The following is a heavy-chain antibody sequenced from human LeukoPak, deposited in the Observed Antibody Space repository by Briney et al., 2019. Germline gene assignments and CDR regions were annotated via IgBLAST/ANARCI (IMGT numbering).Heavy chain of an antibody. V-gene: IGHV1-2*02. CDR2: INPNSGGT. J-gene: IGHJ4*02. CDR1: GYTFTGYY. D-gene: IGHD6-19*01. CDR3: AKDMRQWLVECYFDY. Sequence: ASVKVSCKASGYTFTGYYMHWVRQAPGQGLEWMGWINPNSGGTNYAQKFQGRVTMTRDTSISTAYMELSRLRSDDTAVYYCAKDMRQWLVECYFDYWGQGTLVTVSS.